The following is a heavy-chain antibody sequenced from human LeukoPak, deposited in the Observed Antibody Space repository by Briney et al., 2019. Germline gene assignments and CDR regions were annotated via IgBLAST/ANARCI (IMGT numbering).Heavy chain of an antibody. D-gene: IGHD1-26*01. Sequence: PGGSLRLSCAASGFIFSSFALSWVRQAPGKGLEWVSIISDSGGSTYYADSVKGRFTISRDNSKNMLYLQMNTLRAEDTAVYYCARDPPINGSPLDCWGQGTLVTVSS. CDR3: ARDPPINGSPLDC. CDR1: GFIFSSFA. CDR2: ISDSGGST. J-gene: IGHJ4*02. V-gene: IGHV3-23*01.